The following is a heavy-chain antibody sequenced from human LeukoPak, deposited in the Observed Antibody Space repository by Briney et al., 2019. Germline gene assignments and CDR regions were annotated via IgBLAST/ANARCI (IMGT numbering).Heavy chain of an antibody. CDR3: AKETTVTTRWFDP. Sequence: GGSLRLSCAASGLTFSSHAMSWVRQAPGKGLEWVSGISGRGGSTYYADSVKGRFTISRDNSKNTLYLQMNSLRAEDTAVYYCAKETTVTTRWFDPWGQGTLVTVSS. V-gene: IGHV3-23*01. CDR2: ISGRGGST. CDR1: GLTFSSHA. D-gene: IGHD4-17*01. J-gene: IGHJ5*02.